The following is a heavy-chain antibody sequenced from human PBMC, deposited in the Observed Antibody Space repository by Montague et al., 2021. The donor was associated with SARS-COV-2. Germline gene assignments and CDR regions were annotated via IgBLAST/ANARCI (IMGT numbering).Heavy chain of an antibody. V-gene: IGHV4-59*13. Sequence: SETLSLTCTVSGGSISSYYWSWIRQPPGQGLEWIGYMYYSGSTNYNPSLKSAVTLSVDTSKNQFSLKLSSVTAADTGVYYCARDCGYWGQGTLVTVSS. D-gene: IGHD2-21*01. CDR3: ARDCGY. J-gene: IGHJ4*02. CDR2: MYYSGST. CDR1: GGSISSYY.